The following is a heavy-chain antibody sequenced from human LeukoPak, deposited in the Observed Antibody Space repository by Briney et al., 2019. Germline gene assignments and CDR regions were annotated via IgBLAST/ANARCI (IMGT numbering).Heavy chain of an antibody. CDR2: IYSGDSDT. Sequence: GESLKISCKGSGYNFPIFWIGWVRQMPGKGLEWMGIIYSGDSDTRYSPSFQGQVTISADKSISTAYPHWSSLRASDTAMYYCVRGPTSDAFDVWGQGTMVTISS. CDR3: VRGPTSDAFDV. CDR1: GYNFPIFW. V-gene: IGHV5-51*01. J-gene: IGHJ3*01.